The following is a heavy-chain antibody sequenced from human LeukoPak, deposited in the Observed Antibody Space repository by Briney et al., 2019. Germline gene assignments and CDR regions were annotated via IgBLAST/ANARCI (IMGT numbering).Heavy chain of an antibody. D-gene: IGHD3-3*01. V-gene: IGHV4-39*01. J-gene: IGHJ5*02. CDR3: ARQRGRHITVFEFDP. Sequence: SETLSLTCTVSGGSISSSSYYWGWIRQPPGKGLEWIGSIYYSGSTYYNPSLKGRVTISVDTSKNQFSLKLSSVTAADTAVYYCARQRGRHITVFEFDPWGQGTLVTVSS. CDR1: GGSISSSSYY. CDR2: IYYSGST.